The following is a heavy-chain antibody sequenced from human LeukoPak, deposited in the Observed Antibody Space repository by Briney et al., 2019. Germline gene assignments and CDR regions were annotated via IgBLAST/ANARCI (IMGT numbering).Heavy chain of an antibody. CDR2: IYYSGST. V-gene: IGHV4-59*11. D-gene: IGHD3-22*01. CDR3: ARALDYYDSSGYYSLDAFDI. J-gene: IGHJ3*02. Sequence: PSETLSLTCTVSGGSISSHYWSWIRQPPGKGLEWIGYIYYSGSTNYNPSLKSRVTISVDTSKNQFSLKLSSVTAADTAVHYCARALDYYDSSGYYSLDAFDIWGQGTMVTVSS. CDR1: GGSISSHY.